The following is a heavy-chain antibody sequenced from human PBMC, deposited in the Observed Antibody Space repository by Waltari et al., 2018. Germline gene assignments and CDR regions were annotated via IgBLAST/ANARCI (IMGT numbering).Heavy chain of an antibody. CDR2: INPKGGGT. V-gene: IGHV1-2*06. Sequence: QVQLVQSGAEVKKPRASVKVSCKASGYTFTGSYIHWVRQAPGQGLEWMGRINPKGGGTNYAEKFQGRVTMTRDTSISTAYMELRRLRSDDTAVYYCARGDGYTDNWLDPWGQGTLVTVSS. CDR3: ARGDGYTDNWLDP. CDR1: GYTFTGSY. J-gene: IGHJ5*02. D-gene: IGHD5-12*01.